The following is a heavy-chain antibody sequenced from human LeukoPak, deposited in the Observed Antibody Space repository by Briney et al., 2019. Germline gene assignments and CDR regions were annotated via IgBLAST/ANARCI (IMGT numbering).Heavy chain of an antibody. D-gene: IGHD6-13*01. J-gene: IGHJ4*02. CDR3: AIRIAAAGIDY. V-gene: IGHV1-69*13. CDR1: GYTFTSYG. Sequence: SVKVSCKASGYTFTSYGISWVRQAPGQGLEWMGGIIPIFGTANYAQKFQGRVTITADESTSTAYMELSSLRSEDTAVYYCAIRIAAAGIDYWGQGTLVTVSS. CDR2: IIPIFGTA.